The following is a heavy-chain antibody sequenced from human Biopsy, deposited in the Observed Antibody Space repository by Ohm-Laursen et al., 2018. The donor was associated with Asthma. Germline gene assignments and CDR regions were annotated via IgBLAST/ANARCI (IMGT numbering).Heavy chain of an antibody. Sequence: SLRLSCAASGFTFNSYWMSWVRQAPGKGLEWVSSITDTSRYIKYADSVEGRFTISRDNAKNSLYLQMNSLRAEDTAVYYCARDGPELPTELDYWGPGTLVTVSS. D-gene: IGHD1-14*01. J-gene: IGHJ4*02. CDR2: ITDTSRYI. V-gene: IGHV3-21*01. CDR3: ARDGPELPTELDY. CDR1: GFTFNSYW.